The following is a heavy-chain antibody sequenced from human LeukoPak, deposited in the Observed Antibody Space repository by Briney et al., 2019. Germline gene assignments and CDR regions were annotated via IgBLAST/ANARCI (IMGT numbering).Heavy chain of an antibody. CDR3: AQRGYSGYSFDY. J-gene: IGHJ4*02. CDR1: GFTFSSYS. D-gene: IGHD5-12*01. V-gene: IGHV3-21*01. Sequence: GGSLRLSCAASGFTFSSYSMNWVRQAPRKGLEWVSSISSSSNYIYYADSVKGRFTISRDNAKNSLYLQMNSLRAEDTAVYYCAQRGYSGYSFDYWGQGTLVTVSS. CDR2: ISSSSNYI.